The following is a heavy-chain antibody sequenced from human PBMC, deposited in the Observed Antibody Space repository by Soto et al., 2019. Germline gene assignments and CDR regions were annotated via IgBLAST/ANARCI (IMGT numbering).Heavy chain of an antibody. Sequence: QVHLVESGGGVVQPGTSLRLSCAASGFTFSSYSIHWVRQAPGKGLEWVAVISSDGNTQYYRDSVKGRFTISRDNSKNTWYLKMNGLGPEDAAMYYCVKEWGPGRHLDYWGQGTLVSVSS. CDR3: VKEWGPGRHLDY. D-gene: IGHD7-27*01. V-gene: IGHV3-30*04. J-gene: IGHJ4*02. CDR1: GFTFSSYS. CDR2: ISSDGNTQ.